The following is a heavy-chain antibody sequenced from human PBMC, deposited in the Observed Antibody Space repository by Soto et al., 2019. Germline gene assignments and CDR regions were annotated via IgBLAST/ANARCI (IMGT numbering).Heavy chain of an antibody. J-gene: IGHJ6*03. D-gene: IGHD6-6*01. Sequence: GGSLRLSCATSGFPFSSYTMNWVRQAPGKGLEWVSYISSNSATIYYADSVTGRFTISRDSAKNSLYLQMNSLRVEDTAVYYCARSSYYYFDVWGKGTTVTVSS. CDR3: ARSSYYYFDV. CDR2: ISSNSATI. V-gene: IGHV3-48*01. CDR1: GFPFSSYT.